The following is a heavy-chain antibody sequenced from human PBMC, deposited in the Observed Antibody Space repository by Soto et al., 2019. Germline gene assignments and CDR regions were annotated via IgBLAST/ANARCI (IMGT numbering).Heavy chain of an antibody. CDR2: IYHSGST. V-gene: IGHV4-30-2*01. CDR3: ARAGGNYYDSSGYYYDLVADY. Sequence: PSETLSLTCAVSGGSISSGGYSWRWIRQPPGKGLEWIGYIYHSGSTYYNPSLKSRVTISVDRSKNQFSLKLSSVTAADTAVYYCARAGGNYYDSSGYYYDLVADYWGQGTLVTVSS. J-gene: IGHJ4*02. D-gene: IGHD3-22*01. CDR1: GGSISSGGYS.